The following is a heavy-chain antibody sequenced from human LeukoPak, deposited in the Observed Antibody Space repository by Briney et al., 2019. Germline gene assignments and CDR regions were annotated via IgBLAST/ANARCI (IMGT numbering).Heavy chain of an antibody. Sequence: ASVKVSCKASGYTFTSYYMHWVRQAPGQGLEWMGIINPSGGSTSYAQKFQGSVTMTRDTSTSTVYMELSSLRSEDTAVYYCARGPKDSAVAGRFDYWGQGTLVTVSS. D-gene: IGHD6-19*01. J-gene: IGHJ4*02. V-gene: IGHV1-46*01. CDR1: GYTFTSYY. CDR2: INPSGGST. CDR3: ARGPKDSAVAGRFDY.